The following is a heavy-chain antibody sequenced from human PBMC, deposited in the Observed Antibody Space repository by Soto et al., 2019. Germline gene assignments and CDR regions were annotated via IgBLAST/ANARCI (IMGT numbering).Heavy chain of an antibody. CDR2: IYYSGST. V-gene: IGHV4-61*08. CDR3: ARAKAPLYSSSWYWFDP. CDR1: GDSISSGGYY. J-gene: IGHJ5*02. D-gene: IGHD6-13*01. Sequence: SETLSLTCAVSGDSISSGGYYWSWIRQPPGKGLEWIGYIYYSGSTNYNPSLKSRVTISVDTSKNQFSLKLSSVTAADTAVYYCARAKAPLYSSSWYWFDPWGQGTLVTVSS.